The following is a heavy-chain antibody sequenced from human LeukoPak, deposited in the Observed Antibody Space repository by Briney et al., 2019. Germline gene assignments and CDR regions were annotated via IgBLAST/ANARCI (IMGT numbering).Heavy chain of an antibody. CDR1: GYTFTGYY. V-gene: IGHV1-2*06. D-gene: IGHD6-13*01. CDR2: INPNSGGT. J-gene: IGHJ4*02. CDR3: AKCPNWYSSSQPDY. Sequence: ASVKVSCKASGYTFTGYYMHWVRQAPGQGLEWMGRINPNSGGTNYAQKFQGRVTMTRDTSISTAYMELSRLRSDDTAVYYCAKCPNWYSSSQPDYWGQGTLVTVSS.